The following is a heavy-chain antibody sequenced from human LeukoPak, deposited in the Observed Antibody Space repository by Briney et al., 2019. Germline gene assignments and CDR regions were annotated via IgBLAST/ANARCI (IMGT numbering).Heavy chain of an antibody. V-gene: IGHV1-2*02. J-gene: IGHJ4*02. CDR3: ARGLGRTAMVTRGGVRFDY. CDR2: INPNSGGT. D-gene: IGHD5-18*01. CDR1: GYTFTGYY. Sequence: ASVKVSCKASGYTFTGYYMHWVRQAPGQGLEWMGWINPNSGGTNYAQKFQGRVTMTQDTSTDTVYMELSSLRSEDTAVYYCARGLGRTAMVTRGGVRFDYWGQGTLVTVSS.